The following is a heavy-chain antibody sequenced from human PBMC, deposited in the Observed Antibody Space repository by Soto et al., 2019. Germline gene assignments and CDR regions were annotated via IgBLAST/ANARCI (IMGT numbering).Heavy chain of an antibody. CDR3: ARDLRGYSYGVYYYYGMDV. CDR2: ISYDGSNK. Sequence: QVQLVESGGGVVQPGRSLRLSCAASGFTFSSYAMHWVRQAPGKGLEWVAVISYDGSNKYYADSVKGRFTISRDNSKNTLYLQMNSLRAEDTAVYYCARDLRGYSYGVYYYYGMDVWGQGTTVTVSS. CDR1: GFTFSSYA. J-gene: IGHJ6*02. D-gene: IGHD5-18*01. V-gene: IGHV3-30-3*01.